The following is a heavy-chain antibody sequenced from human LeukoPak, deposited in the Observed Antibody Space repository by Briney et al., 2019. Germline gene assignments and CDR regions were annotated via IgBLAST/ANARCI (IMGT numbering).Heavy chain of an antibody. Sequence: SETLSLTCTVYGGSIANSRYYWGWIRQPPGKGLEWIGSLSYGGSVHYNPSLGSRVTISVDTSKNQFSLKLTSVTAADTALYYCARPLLCDTGSCSDYWGQGTLVTVSS. CDR1: GGSIANSRYY. D-gene: IGHD2/OR15-2a*01. CDR2: LSYGGSV. V-gene: IGHV4-39*01. J-gene: IGHJ4*02. CDR3: ARPLLCDTGSCSDY.